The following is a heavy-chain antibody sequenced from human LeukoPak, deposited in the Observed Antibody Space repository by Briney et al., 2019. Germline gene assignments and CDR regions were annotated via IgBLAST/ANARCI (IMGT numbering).Heavy chain of an antibody. J-gene: IGHJ4*02. D-gene: IGHD6-19*01. V-gene: IGHV3-74*01. CDR3: ARGGVGCFDY. Sequence: PGRSLRLSCAASGXTFSSYWIHWVRQAPGKGLVWVSHINSDGSSATYADSVKGRLTISRDNAKNTVYLEMNSLRAEDTAVYYCARGGVGCFDYWGQGALVTVSS. CDR2: INSDGSSA. CDR1: GXTFSSYW.